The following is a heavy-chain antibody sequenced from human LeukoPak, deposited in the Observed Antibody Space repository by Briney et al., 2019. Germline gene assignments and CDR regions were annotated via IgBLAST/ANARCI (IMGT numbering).Heavy chain of an antibody. CDR3: ASPPTHYYDSSGYPYYFDY. CDR1: GGTISSYA. V-gene: IGHV1-69*01. CDR2: IIPIFGTA. J-gene: IGHJ4*02. Sequence: SVKVSCKASGGTISSYAISCVRQAPGQGVQWRGGIIPIFGTANYAQKFQGRVTITADESTSTAYMELSSLRSEDTAVYYCASPPTHYYDSSGYPYYFDYWGQGTLVTVSS. D-gene: IGHD3-22*01.